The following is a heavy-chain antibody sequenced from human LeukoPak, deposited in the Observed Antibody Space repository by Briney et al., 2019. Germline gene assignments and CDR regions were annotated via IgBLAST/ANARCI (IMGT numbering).Heavy chain of an antibody. CDR1: GYTFTSYG. Sequence: GASVKVSCKASGYTFTSYGISWVRQAPGQGLEWMGWISAYNGNTNYAQKLQGRVTMTTDTSTSTAYMELNSLRAEDTAVYYCARDGRYSSSWHQYYYYMDVWGKGTTVTVSS. CDR3: ARDGRYSSSWHQYYYYMDV. CDR2: ISAYNGNT. J-gene: IGHJ6*03. V-gene: IGHV1-18*01. D-gene: IGHD6-13*01.